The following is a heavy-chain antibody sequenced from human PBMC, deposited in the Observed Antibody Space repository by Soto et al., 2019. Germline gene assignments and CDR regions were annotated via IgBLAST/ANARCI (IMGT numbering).Heavy chain of an antibody. J-gene: IGHJ6*02. V-gene: IGHV3-23*01. Sequence: PGGSLRLSCAASGFTFSGYAMSWVRQAPGKGLEWVSAISGSGGSTYYADSVKGRFTISRDNSKNTLYLQMNSLRAEDTAVYYCATGPRQKLLRDYYHGMDVWGQGTTVTVSS. CDR2: ISGSGGST. CDR3: ATGPRQKLLRDYYHGMDV. CDR1: GFTFSGYA. D-gene: IGHD2-15*01.